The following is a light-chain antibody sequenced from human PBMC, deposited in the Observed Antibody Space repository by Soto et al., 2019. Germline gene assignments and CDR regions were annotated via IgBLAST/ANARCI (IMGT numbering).Light chain of an antibody. J-gene: IGKJ1*01. CDR2: KAS. CDR3: QHYNSYSES. CDR1: QTISSW. V-gene: IGKV1-5*03. Sequence: DIPMTQSPSTLSGSVGDRVTITCRASQTISSWLAWYQQKPGKAPKLLIYKASTLKSGVPSRFSGSGPGPEFTLTISSLQPDDFATDSCQHYNSYSESFGQGTKVELK.